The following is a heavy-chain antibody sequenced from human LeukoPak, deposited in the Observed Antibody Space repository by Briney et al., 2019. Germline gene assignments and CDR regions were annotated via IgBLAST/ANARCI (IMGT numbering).Heavy chain of an antibody. CDR1: GFTFSTCG. CDR3: AKLGVPAAKKYYFDY. J-gene: IGHJ4*02. V-gene: IGHV3-23*01. Sequence: GGSLRLSCAASGFTFSTCGLSWVRQAPEKGLEWVSTISGTGASTYYADSVKGRFTISRDSSKTTLYLQMNSLRVEDTAVYYCAKLGVPAAKKYYFDYWGQGTLVTVSS. D-gene: IGHD2-2*01. CDR2: ISGTGAST.